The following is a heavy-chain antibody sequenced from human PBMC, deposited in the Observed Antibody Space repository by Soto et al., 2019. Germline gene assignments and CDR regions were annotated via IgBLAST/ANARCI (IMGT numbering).Heavy chain of an antibody. Sequence: EVQLLESGGGLVQSGGSLRLSCAASGFTFSSYAMSWVRQAPGKGLEWVSTISGSGGSTYYADSVKGRFTISRDNSKNTLYLQMNRLRAEDTAVYYCASTLLRFFDWLLSSQDYWGQGTLVTVSS. J-gene: IGHJ4*02. CDR1: GFTFSSYA. D-gene: IGHD3-9*01. CDR3: ASTLLRFFDWLLSSQDY. V-gene: IGHV3-23*01. CDR2: ISGSGGST.